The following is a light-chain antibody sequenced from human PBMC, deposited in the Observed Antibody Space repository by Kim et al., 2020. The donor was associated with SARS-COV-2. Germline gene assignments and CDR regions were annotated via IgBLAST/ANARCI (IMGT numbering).Light chain of an antibody. CDR3: QQRSNWPPLYT. CDR1: QSVSSY. CDR2: DAS. V-gene: IGKV3-11*01. J-gene: IGKJ2*01. Sequence: PGECATLSCRASQSVSSYLAWYQQKPGQAPRLLIYDASNRATGIPARFSGSGSGTDFTLTISSLEPEDFAVYYCQQRSNWPPLYTFGQGTKLEI.